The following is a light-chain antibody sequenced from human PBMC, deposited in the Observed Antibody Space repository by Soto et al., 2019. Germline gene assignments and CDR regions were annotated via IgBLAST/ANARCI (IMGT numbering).Light chain of an antibody. CDR1: QSVSSS. V-gene: IGKV3-15*01. CDR2: SGY. CDR3: QHADSFPLIT. J-gene: IGKJ5*01. Sequence: FVVTQSPDTLSLSPGETATLSFRASQSVSSSVAWYQHKPGQSPRLVVYSGYKRSPGIPARFSGSGSGTDFTLTISSLQPEDFATYYCQHADSFPLITFGQGTRLEI.